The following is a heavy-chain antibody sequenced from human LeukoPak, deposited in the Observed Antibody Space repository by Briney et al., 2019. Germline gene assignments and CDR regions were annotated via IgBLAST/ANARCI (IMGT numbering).Heavy chain of an antibody. CDR3: AGRAAAGTSFDY. CDR2: IYYSGST. V-gene: IGHV4-59*08. J-gene: IGHJ4*02. CDR1: GGSISSYY. D-gene: IGHD6-13*01. Sequence: SETLSLTCTVSGGSISSYYWSWIRQPPGKGLEWIGYIYYSGSTNYNPSLKSRVTISVDTSKNQFSLKLSSVTAADTAAYYCAGRAAAGTSFDYWGQGTLVTVSS.